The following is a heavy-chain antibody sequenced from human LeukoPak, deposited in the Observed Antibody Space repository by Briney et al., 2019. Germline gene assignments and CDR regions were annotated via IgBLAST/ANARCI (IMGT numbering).Heavy chain of an antibody. CDR1: GGSISSSSYY. J-gene: IGHJ4*02. CDR2: IYYSGNT. CDR3: ASPTSQVDY. V-gene: IGHV4-39*01. D-gene: IGHD2-2*01. Sequence: KPSETLSLTCTVSGGSISSSSYYWGWIRQPPGKGLKWIGSIYYSGNTYFNPSLQSRLTMSVDTSKNQFSLKLTSVTAADTAVYYCASPTSQVDYWGQGTLVTVSS.